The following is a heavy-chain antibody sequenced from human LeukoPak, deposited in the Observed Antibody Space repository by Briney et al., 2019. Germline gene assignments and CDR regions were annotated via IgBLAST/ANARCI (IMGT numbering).Heavy chain of an antibody. D-gene: IGHD3-10*01. J-gene: IGHJ5*02. CDR3: ARGYRFGELLQENWFDP. CDR2: INPNSGGT. Sequence: ASVKVSCKASGYSLIVYYMHWIRQAPGQGLEWMGWINPNSGGTNYAQKFQGRVTMTRDTSISTAYMELSRLRSDDTAVYYCARGYRFGELLQENWFDPWGQGTLVTVSS. V-gene: IGHV1-2*02. CDR1: GYSLIVYY.